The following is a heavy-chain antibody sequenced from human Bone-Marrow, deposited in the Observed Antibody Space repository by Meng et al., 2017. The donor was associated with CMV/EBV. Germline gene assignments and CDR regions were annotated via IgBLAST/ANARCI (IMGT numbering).Heavy chain of an antibody. CDR1: GFTFSSYG. Sequence: GESLKISCAASGFTFSSYGMHWVRQAPGKGLEWVAFIRYDGSNKYYADSVKGRFTISRDNSKNTLYLQMNSLRAEDTAVYYCAKVRGGRFLEWFRNWFDPWGQGTLVTVSS. CDR2: IRYDGSNK. D-gene: IGHD3-3*01. V-gene: IGHV3-30*02. CDR3: AKVRGGRFLEWFRNWFDP. J-gene: IGHJ5*02.